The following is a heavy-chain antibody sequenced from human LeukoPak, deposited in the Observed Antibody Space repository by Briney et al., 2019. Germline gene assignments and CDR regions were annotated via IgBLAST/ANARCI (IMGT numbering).Heavy chain of an antibody. CDR2: MYYSGST. Sequence: SEILSLTCTVSGGSISNYYWSWIRQPPGKGLEWIGYMYYSGSTNYNPSLKSRVTISVDTSKNQFSLKLSSVTAADTAVYYCASSHPLGSNNDYYTPFDYWGQGTLVTVSS. D-gene: IGHD3-3*01. CDR1: GGSISNYY. J-gene: IGHJ4*02. V-gene: IGHV4-59*01. CDR3: ASSHPLGSNNDYYTPFDY.